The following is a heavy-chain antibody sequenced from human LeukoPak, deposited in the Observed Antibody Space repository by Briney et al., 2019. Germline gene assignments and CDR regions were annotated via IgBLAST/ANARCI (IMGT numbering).Heavy chain of an antibody. D-gene: IGHD3-22*01. CDR2: ISGDSGST. V-gene: IGHV3-43*02. CDR3: AKDRHYYDSSGYEDY. J-gene: IGHJ4*02. Sequence: GGSLRLXCAASGFTFDDYAMHWVRQAPGKGLEWVSLISGDSGSTYYADSVKGRFTISRDNSKNSLYLQMNSLRTEDTALYYCAKDRHYYDSSGYEDYWGQGTLVTVSS. CDR1: GFTFDDYA.